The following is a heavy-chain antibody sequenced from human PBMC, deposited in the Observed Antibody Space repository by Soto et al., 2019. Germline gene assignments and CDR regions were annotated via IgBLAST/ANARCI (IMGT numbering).Heavy chain of an antibody. CDR1: GFSLSTSGVG. CDR2: IYCDDDQ. J-gene: IGHJ6*03. Sequence: QITLKESGPTLVKPTQTLTLTCTFSGFSLSTSGVGVGWIRQPPGKALKWLALIYCDDDQHYSPSLKSRLTITKEPSKDQVVLTMTNMDPVDTATYYCAQFLGGTYGPNYYDYYYLDVWGKGTTVTVSS. V-gene: IGHV2-5*02. CDR3: AQFLGGTYGPNYYDYYYLDV. D-gene: IGHD4-17*01.